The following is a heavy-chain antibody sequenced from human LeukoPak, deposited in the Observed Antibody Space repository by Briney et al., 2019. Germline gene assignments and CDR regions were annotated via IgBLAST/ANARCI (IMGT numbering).Heavy chain of an antibody. Sequence: SETLSLTCAVYGGSFSGYYWSWIRQPPGKGLEWIGEINHSGSTNYHPSLKSRVTISVDTSKNQFSLKLSSVTAADTAVYYCARVQVIGQLWFGYDYWGQGTLVTVSS. J-gene: IGHJ4*02. CDR2: INHSGST. CDR3: ARVQVIGQLWFGYDY. CDR1: GGSFSGYY. D-gene: IGHD5-18*01. V-gene: IGHV4-34*01.